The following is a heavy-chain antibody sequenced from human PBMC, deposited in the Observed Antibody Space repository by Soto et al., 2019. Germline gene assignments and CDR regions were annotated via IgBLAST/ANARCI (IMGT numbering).Heavy chain of an antibody. CDR2: ISWNSGSI. CDR1: GFTFDDYA. D-gene: IGHD1-26*01. Sequence: GGSLRLSCAASGFTFDDYAMHWVRQAPGKGLEWVSGISWNSGSIGYADSVKGRFTISRDNAKNSLYLQMNSLRAEDTALYYCAKEMLGARHYYYGMDVWGQGTTVTVS. CDR3: AKEMLGARHYYYGMDV. J-gene: IGHJ6*02. V-gene: IGHV3-9*01.